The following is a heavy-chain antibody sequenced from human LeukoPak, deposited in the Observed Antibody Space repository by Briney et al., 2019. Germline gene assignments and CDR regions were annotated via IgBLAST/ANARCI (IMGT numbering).Heavy chain of an antibody. V-gene: IGHV3-21*01. CDR1: GFTFSSYS. CDR2: ISSSSSYM. J-gene: IGHJ6*03. Sequence: PGGSLRLSCAASGFTFSSYSMNWVRQAPGKGLEWVSSISSSSSYMYYADSVKGRFTISRDNSKNTLYLQMNSLRAEDTAVYYCAKDGRYCSGGSCYSLPYYYYYMDVWGKGTTVTISS. D-gene: IGHD2-15*01. CDR3: AKDGRYCSGGSCYSLPYYYYYMDV.